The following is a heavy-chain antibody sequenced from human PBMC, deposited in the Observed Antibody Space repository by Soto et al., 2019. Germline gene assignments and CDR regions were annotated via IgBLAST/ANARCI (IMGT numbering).Heavy chain of an antibody. CDR3: ARHQPNGYVES. D-gene: IGHD2-8*01. CDR2: IYYSGST. J-gene: IGHJ4*02. Sequence: PSETLSLTCTVSGGSIGTYYWSWIRQPPGRGLEWIGYIYYSGSTNYNPSLKSRVTISVDTSKNQFSLKVRSVTAADTAVYYCARHQPNGYVESWGPGALVTVSS. CDR1: GGSIGTYY. V-gene: IGHV4-59*01.